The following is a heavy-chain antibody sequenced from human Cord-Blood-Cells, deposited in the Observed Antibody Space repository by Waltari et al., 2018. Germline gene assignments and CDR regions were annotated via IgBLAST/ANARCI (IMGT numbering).Heavy chain of an antibody. CDR3: ARIGGITGTKGSYFDY. J-gene: IGHJ4*02. Sequence: QVQLVQSGAEVKKPGASVKVSCKASGYTFTSYAMHWVRQAPGQRLEWMGWINAGNGNTKYSQKFPGRVTINRYTSASTAYRELRSLRSEDTAVYYCARIGGITGTKGSYFDYWGQGTLVTVSS. CDR1: GYTFTSYA. D-gene: IGHD1-20*01. V-gene: IGHV1-3*01. CDR2: INAGNGNT.